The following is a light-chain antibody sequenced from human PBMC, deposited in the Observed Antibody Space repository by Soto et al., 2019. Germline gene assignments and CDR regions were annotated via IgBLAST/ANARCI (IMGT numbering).Light chain of an antibody. CDR1: QSINSAY. V-gene: IGKV3-20*01. CDR3: QHYGSSPPYT. CDR2: GAS. J-gene: IGKJ2*01. Sequence: EIVWTQSPGTLSLSPGEGATLSCRTSQSINSAYLAWYQQKPGQAPRLLIYGASNRAAGIPDRFGGGGSGTDFTLTLSRLEPEDFAVYFCQHYGSSPPYTFGQGTKVDIK.